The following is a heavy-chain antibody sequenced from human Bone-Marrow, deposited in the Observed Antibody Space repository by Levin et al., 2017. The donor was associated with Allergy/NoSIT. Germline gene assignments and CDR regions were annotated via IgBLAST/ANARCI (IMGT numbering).Heavy chain of an antibody. CDR2: IYWDDDK. Sequence: SGPTLVKPTQTLTLTCSFSGFSLTTSGVGVDWVRQSPGKALEWLALIYWDDDKRYSPSLKTRLTITKDISKNQVVLTMTNMDPLDTATYYCARRSVSLLPTRSLLDPWGQGILVTVSS. D-gene: IGHD1-26*01. J-gene: IGHJ5*02. CDR1: GFSLTTSGVG. CDR3: ARRSVSLLPTRSLLDP. V-gene: IGHV2-5*02.